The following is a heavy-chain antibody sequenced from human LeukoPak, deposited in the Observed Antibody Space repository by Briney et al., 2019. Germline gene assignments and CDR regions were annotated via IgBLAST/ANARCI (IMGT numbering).Heavy chain of an antibody. CDR1: GGPISSNNW. CDR2: IYHSGSP. Sequence: SETLSLTCAVSGGPISSNNWWGWVRQPPGKGLEWIGEIYHSGSPNYNPSLKSRVTISVDKSRNHFSLNLSSVTAADTAVYYCARVNINNWHSCDYWGQGTLVTVSS. D-gene: IGHD1-1*01. J-gene: IGHJ4*02. V-gene: IGHV4-4*02. CDR3: ARVNINNWHSCDY.